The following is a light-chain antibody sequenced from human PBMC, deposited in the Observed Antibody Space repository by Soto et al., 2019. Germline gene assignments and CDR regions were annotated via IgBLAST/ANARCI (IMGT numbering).Light chain of an antibody. Sequence: EIVMTQSPATLSVSPGEKATLSCRASQSVSSNLAWYQQKPGQAPRLLIYGASTRATGVPARFSGSGSGTDFTLTISSLQSEDFAVYYCQQRGEWPPGATFGQGTRLEIK. CDR2: GAS. J-gene: IGKJ5*01. CDR3: QQRGEWPPGAT. V-gene: IGKV3-15*01. CDR1: QSVSSN.